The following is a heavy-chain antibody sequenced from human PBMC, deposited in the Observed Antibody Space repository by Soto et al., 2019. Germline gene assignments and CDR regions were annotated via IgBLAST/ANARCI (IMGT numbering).Heavy chain of an antibody. D-gene: IGHD3-22*01. J-gene: IGHJ4*02. CDR3: ARLRMGTVVIYDY. CDR1: GGYISSYY. Sequence: PSETLSLTCTVSGGYISSYYWSWIRQPPGKGLEWIGYIYYSGSTNYNPSLKSRVTISVDTSKNQFSLKLSSVTAADTAVYYCARLRMGTVVIYDYWGQGTLVTVSS. CDR2: IYYSGST. V-gene: IGHV4-59*08.